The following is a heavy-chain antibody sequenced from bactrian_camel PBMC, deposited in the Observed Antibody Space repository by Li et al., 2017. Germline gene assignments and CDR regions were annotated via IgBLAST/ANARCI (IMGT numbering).Heavy chain of an antibody. D-gene: IGHD3*01. CDR1: LNPTSDYC. CDR2: IYTGDNSA. CDR3: AQASRGMEPGTHLSPNQYTY. Sequence: SGGGSVQTGGSLRLSCAASLNPTSDYCLGWFRQAPGKEREGVALIYTGDNSAYYDDSVKGRFTISRDRSKNAVYLQMDSLKAEDTAMYYCAQASRGMEPGTHLSPNQYTYWGQGTQVTVS. J-gene: IGHJ4*01. V-gene: IGHV3S1*01.